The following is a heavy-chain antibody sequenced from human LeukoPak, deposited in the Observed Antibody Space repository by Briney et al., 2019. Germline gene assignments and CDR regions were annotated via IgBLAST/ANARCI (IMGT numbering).Heavy chain of an antibody. CDR2: ISSSGSTI. CDR1: GFTFSSYE. CDR3: ATPWVLDTAMDPSDY. V-gene: IGHV3-48*03. D-gene: IGHD5-18*01. Sequence: GGSLRLSCAASGFTFSSYEMNWVRQAPGKGLEWVSYISSSGSTIYYADSVKGRFTISRDNAKNSLYLQMNSLRAEDTAVYYCATPWVLDTAMDPSDYWGQGTLVTVSS. J-gene: IGHJ4*02.